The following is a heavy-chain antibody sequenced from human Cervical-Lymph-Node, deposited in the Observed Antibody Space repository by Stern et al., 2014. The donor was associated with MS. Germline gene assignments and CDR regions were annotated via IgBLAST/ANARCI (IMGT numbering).Heavy chain of an antibody. J-gene: IGHJ4*02. CDR1: GSTFRNAW. Sequence: EVQLVESGGGLVKPGESLRLSCAASGSTFRNAWINWVRQSPGKGLEWVGRITRKSAGETTDYAAPVKGRFTISRDDSNSTVYLQMNSLKAQDTAVYYCTTDLVYADFWGQGTLVTVSS. D-gene: IGHD2-2*01. CDR3: TTDLVYADF. CDR2: ITRKSAGETT. V-gene: IGHV3-15*01.